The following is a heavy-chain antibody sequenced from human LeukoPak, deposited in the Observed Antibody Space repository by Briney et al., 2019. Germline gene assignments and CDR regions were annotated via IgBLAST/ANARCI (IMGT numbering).Heavy chain of an antibody. CDR3: ARRKGKVYYYGSGSSLFDY. Sequence: SETLSLTCTVSGGSISSGSYYWSWIRQPAGKGLEWIGRIYTSGSTNYNPSLKSRVTISVDTSKNQFSLKLSSVTAADTAVYYCARRKGKVYYYGSGSSLFDYWGQGTLVTVSS. CDR1: GGSISSGSYY. J-gene: IGHJ4*02. D-gene: IGHD3-10*01. CDR2: IYTSGST. V-gene: IGHV4-61*02.